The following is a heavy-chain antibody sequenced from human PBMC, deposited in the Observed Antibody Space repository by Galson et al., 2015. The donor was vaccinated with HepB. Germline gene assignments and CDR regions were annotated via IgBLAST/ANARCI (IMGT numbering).Heavy chain of an antibody. D-gene: IGHD5-12*01. Sequence: SLRLSCAASGFTFSSYAMSWVRQAPGKGLEWVSAISGSGGSTYYADSVKGRFTISRDNSKNTLYLQMNSLRAEDTAVYYCAKIGGYGGYVHPFDYWGQGTLVTVSS. CDR2: ISGSGGST. V-gene: IGHV3-23*01. CDR3: AKIGGYGGYVHPFDY. J-gene: IGHJ4*02. CDR1: GFTFSSYA.